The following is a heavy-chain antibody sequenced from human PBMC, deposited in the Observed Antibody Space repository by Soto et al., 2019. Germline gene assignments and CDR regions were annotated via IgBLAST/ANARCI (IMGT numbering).Heavy chain of an antibody. CDR3: AREVNVVALSDAFDI. D-gene: IGHD2-8*01. CDR2: ISNRGTP. V-gene: IGHV4-30-4*01. Sequence: QVQLQESGPGLVKPSQTLSPICTVPDDSISSDNYFWRCIRQPPGQGMEWIGCISNRGTPYYNPSLKSRVTISLGTSRNRCSLDMYSVTAVDTAVYYCAREVNVVALSDAFDIWGQGTMVTVSS. J-gene: IGHJ3*02. CDR1: DDSISSDNYF.